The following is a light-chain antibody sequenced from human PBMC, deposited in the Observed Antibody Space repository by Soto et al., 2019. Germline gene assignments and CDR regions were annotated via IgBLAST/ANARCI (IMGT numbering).Light chain of an antibody. CDR2: GAS. CDR3: QHYGRTSWT. Sequence: EIVLTQSPGTLSLSPGEGATLSCRASQSVSTNFFAWYQQKPGQAPRLLIYGASTRATGIPDRFSGSGSGTDFTLTISGLEPADFAVYDCQHYGRTSWTFGQGTKVEIK. V-gene: IGKV3-20*01. CDR1: QSVSTNF. J-gene: IGKJ1*01.